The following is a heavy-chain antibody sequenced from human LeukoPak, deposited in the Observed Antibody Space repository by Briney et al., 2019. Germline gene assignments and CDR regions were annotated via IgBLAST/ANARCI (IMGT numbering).Heavy chain of an antibody. CDR2: IRSNVNNK. Sequence: GGSLRLSCAASGFTFSRYGMHWVRQAPGKGPEWVAFIRSNVNNKYYADSVKVRFTILRDNSKNTLYLQMNSLRPEDTAVYYCAKGDSSSSEGGYWGQGTLVTVSS. J-gene: IGHJ4*02. CDR3: AKGDSSSSEGGY. CDR1: GFTFSRYG. D-gene: IGHD6-6*01. V-gene: IGHV3-30*02.